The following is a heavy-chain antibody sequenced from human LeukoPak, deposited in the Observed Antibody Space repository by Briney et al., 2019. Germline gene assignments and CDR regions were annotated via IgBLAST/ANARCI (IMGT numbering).Heavy chain of an antibody. Sequence: GESLQISCKGSGYRFTSYWIAWVRQMPGKGLEWMGIIFPGDSDTRYSPSFQGQVTISADKSISTAYLHWSSLKASDTAMYYCASAPTSYYDTSGYYQGLDHWGQGTLVTVSS. CDR2: IFPGDSDT. D-gene: IGHD3-22*01. V-gene: IGHV5-51*01. J-gene: IGHJ4*02. CDR3: ASAPTSYYDTSGYYQGLDH. CDR1: GYRFTSYW.